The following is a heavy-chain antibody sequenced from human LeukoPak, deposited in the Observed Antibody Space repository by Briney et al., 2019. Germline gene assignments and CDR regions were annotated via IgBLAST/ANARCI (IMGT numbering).Heavy chain of an antibody. CDR1: GGTFSSYA. CDR2: IIPILGIA. Sequence: SVKVSCKASGGTFSSYAISWVRQAPGQGLEWMGRIIPILGIANYAQKFQGRVTITADKSTSTAYMELSSLRSEDTAVYYCARSMVVVAATSSLDYWGQGTLVTVSS. CDR3: ARSMVVVAATSSLDY. D-gene: IGHD2-15*01. V-gene: IGHV1-69*04. J-gene: IGHJ4*02.